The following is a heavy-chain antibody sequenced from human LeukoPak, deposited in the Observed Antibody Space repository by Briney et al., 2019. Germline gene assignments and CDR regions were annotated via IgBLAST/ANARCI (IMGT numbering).Heavy chain of an antibody. Sequence: SETLSLTCAVYGESFSGYYWSWIRLPPGKGLEWIGYIYYSGSTNYNPSLKSRVTISVDTSKNQFSLKLSSVTAADTAAYFCGSGKNWFDPWGQGTLVTVSS. CDR3: GSGKNWFDP. CDR1: GESFSGYY. V-gene: IGHV4-59*01. J-gene: IGHJ5*02. CDR2: IYYSGST. D-gene: IGHD3-10*01.